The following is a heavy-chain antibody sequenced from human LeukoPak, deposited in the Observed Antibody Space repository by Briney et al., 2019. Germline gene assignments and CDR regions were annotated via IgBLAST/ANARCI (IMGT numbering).Heavy chain of an antibody. CDR1: GFTFSDYY. CDR3: ANGHSYGIS. D-gene: IGHD5-18*01. Sequence: GGSLRLSCAASGFTFSDYYMSWIRQAPGKGLEWVSAISGSGGSTYYADSVKGRFTISRDNSKNTLYLQMNSLRAEDTAVYYCANGHSYGISWGQGTLVTVSS. J-gene: IGHJ4*02. CDR2: ISGSGGST. V-gene: IGHV3-23*01.